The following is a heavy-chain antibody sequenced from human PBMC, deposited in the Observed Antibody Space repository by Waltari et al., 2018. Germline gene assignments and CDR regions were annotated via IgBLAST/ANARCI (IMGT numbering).Heavy chain of an antibody. V-gene: IGHV3-72*01. CDR1: GFTLSDHY. CDR2: SRNKENSYTT. Sequence: EVQLVESGGDLVQRGGSLRLSCAASGFTLSDHYRDWVRQAPGKGLEWLGLSRNKENSYTTVYAASVKGRFTISRDDSNNLVYLQMNGLKIEDTAIYYCVRSYTASPMDVWGQGTTVTVSS. D-gene: IGHD2-2*02. CDR3: VRSYTASPMDV. J-gene: IGHJ6*02.